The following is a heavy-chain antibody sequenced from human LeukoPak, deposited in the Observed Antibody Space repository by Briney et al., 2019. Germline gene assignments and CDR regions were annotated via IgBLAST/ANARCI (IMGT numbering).Heavy chain of an antibody. V-gene: IGHV3-48*01. CDR3: ARDKTDSSTYSWFDP. J-gene: IGHJ5*02. CDR2: ISSSSSTI. D-gene: IGHD6-13*01. CDR1: GFTFSGYS. Sequence: GGSLRLSCAASGFTFSGYSMNWVRQAPGKGLEWISYISSSSSTIYYADSVKGRFTISRDNAKNSLYLQMNTLRAEDTAVYYCARDKTDSSTYSWFDPWGQGTLVTVSS.